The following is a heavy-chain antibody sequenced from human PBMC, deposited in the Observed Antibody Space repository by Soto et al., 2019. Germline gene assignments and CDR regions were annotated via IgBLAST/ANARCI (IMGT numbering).Heavy chain of an antibody. V-gene: IGHV4-4*07. CDR3: SRDRNDQLMVRGVIIEVWWFDP. CDR1: GGSISSYY. J-gene: IGHJ5*02. D-gene: IGHD3-10*01. CDR2: IYTSGST. Sequence: SETLSLTCTVSGGSISSYYWSWIRQPAGKGLEWIGRIYTSGSTNYNPSLKSRVTMSVDTSKNQFSLKLSSVTAADTAVYYCSRDRNDQLMVRGVIIEVWWFDPWGQGTLVTVSS.